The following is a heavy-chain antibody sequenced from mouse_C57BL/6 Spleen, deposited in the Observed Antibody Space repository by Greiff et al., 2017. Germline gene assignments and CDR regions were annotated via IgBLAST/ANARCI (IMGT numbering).Heavy chain of an antibody. D-gene: IGHD1-1*01. J-gene: IGHJ1*03. CDR2: IDPSDSYT. V-gene: IGHV1-69*01. Sequence: QVQLQQPGAELVMPGASVKLSCKASGYTFTSYWMHWVKQRPGQGLEWIGEIDPSDSYTNYNQKFKGKSTLTVDKSSSTAYMQLSSLTSEDSAVYYCARYDTTVVAGNWYFDVWGTGTTVTVAS. CDR3: ARYDTTVVAGNWYFDV. CDR1: GYTFTSYW.